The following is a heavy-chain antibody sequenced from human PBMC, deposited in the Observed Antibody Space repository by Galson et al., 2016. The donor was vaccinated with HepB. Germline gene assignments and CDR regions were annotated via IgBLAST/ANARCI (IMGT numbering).Heavy chain of an antibody. D-gene: IGHD3-10*01. CDR2: INPNSGGT. V-gene: IGHV1-2*02. Sequence: SVKVSCKASGYTFTDYYIHWVRRAPGQGLEWMGWINPNSGGTNYAQKFQGRVTMTRDTSISTAYMELSRLRSDDAAVYYCAEDYYGSGSWNDYWGQGTLVTVSS. CDR1: GYTFTDYY. CDR3: AEDYYGSGSWNDY. J-gene: IGHJ4*02.